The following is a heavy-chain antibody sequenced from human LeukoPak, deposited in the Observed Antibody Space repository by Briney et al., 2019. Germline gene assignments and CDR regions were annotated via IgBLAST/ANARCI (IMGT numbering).Heavy chain of an antibody. CDR1: GYTFTSYG. V-gene: IGHV1-18*01. CDR2: ISAYNGNT. D-gene: IGHD2-8*01. J-gene: IGHJ6*02. CDR3: ARNIVLMVYAIRYYGMDV. Sequence: ASVKVSCKASGYTFTSYGISWVRQAPGQGLEWMGWISAYNGNTNYAQKLQGRVTMTTDTSTSTAYMELRSLRSDDTAVYYCARNIVLMVYAIRYYGMDVWAQGTTVTVSS.